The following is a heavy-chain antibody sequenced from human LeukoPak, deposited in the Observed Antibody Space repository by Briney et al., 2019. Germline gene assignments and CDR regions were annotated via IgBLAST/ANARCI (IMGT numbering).Heavy chain of an antibody. CDR3: ARDRSSGSGKYYFDY. CDR2: IYYSGST. J-gene: IGHJ4*02. V-gene: IGHV4-39*07. CDR1: GGSISSNSYY. Sequence: PSETLSLTCAVSGGSISSNSYYWGWIRQPPGKGLEWIGGIYYSGSTYYNPSLKSRVTISVDTSKNQFSLKLSSMTTADTAVYYCARDRSSGSGKYYFDYWGQGTLVTVSS. D-gene: IGHD6-13*01.